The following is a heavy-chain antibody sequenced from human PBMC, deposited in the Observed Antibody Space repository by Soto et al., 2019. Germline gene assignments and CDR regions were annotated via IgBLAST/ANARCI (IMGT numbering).Heavy chain of an antibody. CDR1: GFSVGISY. CDR2: MYSGGKT. V-gene: IGHV3-66*01. CDR3: AKRRYCSSTTFFDY. Sequence: HPGESLRLSCEGSGFSVGISYMSWVRQVPGKGLEWVSIMYSGGKTYYAASMKGRYTISRDNSKYTLFLQMSSLRAADTAVYYCAKRRYCSSTTFFDYWGQGT. D-gene: IGHD2-2*01. J-gene: IGHJ4*02.